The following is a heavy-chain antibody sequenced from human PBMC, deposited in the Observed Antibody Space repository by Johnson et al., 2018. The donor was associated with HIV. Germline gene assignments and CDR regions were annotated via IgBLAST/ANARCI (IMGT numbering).Heavy chain of an antibody. Sequence: VQLVESGGVVVRPGGSLRLSCAASGFTFDDYGMSWVRQAPGKGLEWVSGINWNGGSTGYADSVKGRFTIHRDNAKNSLYLQMNSLRAEDTALYYCAIDRGYVWGVTGDASDIWGQGTMVTVSS. CDR1: GFTFDDYG. J-gene: IGHJ3*02. CDR3: AIDRGYVWGVTGDASDI. CDR2: INWNGGST. D-gene: IGHD3-16*01. V-gene: IGHV3-20*04.